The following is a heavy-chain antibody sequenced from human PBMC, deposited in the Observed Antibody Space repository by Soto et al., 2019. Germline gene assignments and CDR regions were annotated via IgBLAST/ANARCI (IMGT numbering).Heavy chain of an antibody. CDR1: GFTFSSYA. Sequence: PGGSLRLSCAASGFTFSSYAMNWVRQAPGKGLEWVSTINSGGSTFYTDSVKGRFTISRDNSKNALYLQMNNLRIEDAALYYCATATSGSFYSALTSWGQGTLVTVSS. V-gene: IGHV3-23*01. CDR3: ATATSGSFYSALTS. D-gene: IGHD2-15*01. CDR2: INSGGST. J-gene: IGHJ1*01.